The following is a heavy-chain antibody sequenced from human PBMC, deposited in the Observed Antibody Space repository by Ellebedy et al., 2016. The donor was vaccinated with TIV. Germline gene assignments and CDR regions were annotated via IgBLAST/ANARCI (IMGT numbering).Heavy chain of an antibody. J-gene: IGHJ6*02. V-gene: IGHV1-18*04. CDR3: ARDVDHRLDV. D-gene: IGHD1-14*01. CDR2: IDTRRGNT. CDR1: GYTITSNG. Sequence: ASVKVSXKASGYTITSNGISWVRQAPGQGLEWMGWIDTRRGNTNYAQKLQDRVTMTTDTSTGTAYMELRSLSSDDTAMYFCARDVDHRLDVWGQGTTVTVSS.